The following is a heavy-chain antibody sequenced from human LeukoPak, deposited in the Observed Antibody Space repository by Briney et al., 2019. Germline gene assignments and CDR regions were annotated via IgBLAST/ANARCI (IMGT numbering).Heavy chain of an antibody. Sequence: SETLSLTCTVSGVSISTYYWSWIRQPPGKGLEWIGYIYYSGSNNYTPSLKSRVTISVDTSKNQFSLNLSSVTAADTAVYYCARGRSRDGYNYDYWGQGTLVTVSS. V-gene: IGHV4-59*01. J-gene: IGHJ4*02. CDR1: GVSISTYY. D-gene: IGHD5-24*01. CDR3: ARGRSRDGYNYDY. CDR2: IYYSGSN.